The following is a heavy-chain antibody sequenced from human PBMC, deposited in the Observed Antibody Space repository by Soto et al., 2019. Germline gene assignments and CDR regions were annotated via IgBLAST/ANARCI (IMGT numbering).Heavy chain of an antibody. CDR1: GYTFTSYG. CDR3: ARDPSGSYSNWFDP. CDR2: ISAYNGNT. Sequence: GASVKVSCKASGYTFTSYGISWVRQAPGQGLEWMGWISAYNGNTNYAQKLQGRVTMTTDTSTSTAYMELRSLRSDDTAVYYCARDPSGSYSNWFDPWGQGTLVTVSS. J-gene: IGHJ5*02. V-gene: IGHV1-18*01. D-gene: IGHD3-10*01.